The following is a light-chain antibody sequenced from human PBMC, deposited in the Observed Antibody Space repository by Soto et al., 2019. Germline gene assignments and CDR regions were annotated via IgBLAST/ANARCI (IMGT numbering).Light chain of an antibody. CDR3: QHYNSYSEA. Sequence: DIQMTQSPSTLSGSVGDRVTITCRASQTISSWLAWYQQKPGKAPKLLIYKASTLKSGVPSRFSGSGSGTEFTLTISILQPDDFATYYCQHYNSYSEALGQGTKGELK. CDR1: QTISSW. CDR2: KAS. J-gene: IGKJ1*01. V-gene: IGKV1-5*03.